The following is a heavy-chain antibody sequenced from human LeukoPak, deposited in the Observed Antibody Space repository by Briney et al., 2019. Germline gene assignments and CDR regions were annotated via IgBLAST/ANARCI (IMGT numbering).Heavy chain of an antibody. J-gene: IGHJ5*02. CDR2: INHSGST. CDR3: ARVRYKRWFDP. D-gene: IGHD1-14*01. V-gene: IGHV4-34*01. Sequence: SETLSLTCAVYGGSFSGYYWSWIRQPPGKGLEWIGEINHSGSTNYNPSLKSRVTISVDTSKNQFSLKLSSVTAADTAVYYCARVRYKRWFDPWGQGTLVTVSS. CDR1: GGSFSGYY.